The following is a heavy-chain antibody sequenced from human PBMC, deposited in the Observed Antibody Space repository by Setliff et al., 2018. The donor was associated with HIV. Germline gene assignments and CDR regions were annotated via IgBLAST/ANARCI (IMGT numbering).Heavy chain of an antibody. CDR3: ARVPYSSGY. V-gene: IGHV1-69*08. CDR2: IMPMLGTA. D-gene: IGHD6-19*01. J-gene: IGHJ4*02. CDR1: GGTFSNYF. Sequence: GASVKVSCKASGGTFSNYFISWIRQAPGQGLEWMGKIMPMLGTANYAQKFQGRVTMTRNTSISTAYMELSSLRSEDTAVYYCARVPYSSGYWGQGTLVTVSS.